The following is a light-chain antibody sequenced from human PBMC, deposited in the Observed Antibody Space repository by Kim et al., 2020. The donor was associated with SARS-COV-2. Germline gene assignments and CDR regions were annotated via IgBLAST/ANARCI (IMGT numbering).Light chain of an antibody. V-gene: IGLV6-57*02. J-gene: IGLJ2*01. CDR2: EDN. Sequence: GKTVTISCSGSSGSIASNYVQWYQQRPGSAPTTVIYEDNQRPSGVPDRFSGSIDSSSNSASLTISGLKVEDEADYYCQSYDGSMIFFGGGTQLTVL. CDR3: QSYDGSMIF. CDR1: SGSIASNY.